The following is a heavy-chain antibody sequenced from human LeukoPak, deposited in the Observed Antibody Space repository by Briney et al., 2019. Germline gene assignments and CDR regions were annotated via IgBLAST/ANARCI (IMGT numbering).Heavy chain of an antibody. J-gene: IGHJ3*02. V-gene: IGHV3-23*01. CDR3: AREKDSNYVSGAFDI. CDR2: ISSSGGST. D-gene: IGHD4-11*01. CDR1: GFTFSSDA. Sequence: SGGSLRLSCAASGFTFSSDAMRWVRQAPGKGLEWVSAISSSGGSTYYADSVRGRFIISRDSSKNTLYLQMNSLRAEDTAVYYCAREKDSNYVSGAFDIWGQGTMVTVSS.